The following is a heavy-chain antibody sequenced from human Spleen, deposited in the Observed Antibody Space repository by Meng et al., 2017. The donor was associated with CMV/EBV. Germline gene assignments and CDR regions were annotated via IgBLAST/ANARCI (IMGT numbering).Heavy chain of an antibody. CDR3: ARDFYRLNDDQNYYHYCGMDV. CDR2: ISSSGNTI. CDR1: GFTVSSNY. Sequence: LSLTCAASGFTVSSNYMSWVRQAPGKGLEWVANISSSGNTIQYADSVRGRFIIYKENAKNSLHLQMNALRVEDTAIYYCARDFYRLNDDQNYYHYCGMDVWGQGTTVTVSS. J-gene: IGHJ6*02. V-gene: IGHV3-11*01. D-gene: IGHD2/OR15-2a*01.